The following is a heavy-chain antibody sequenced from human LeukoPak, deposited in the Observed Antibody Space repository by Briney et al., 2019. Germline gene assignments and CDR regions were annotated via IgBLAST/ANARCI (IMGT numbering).Heavy chain of an antibody. Sequence: PSETLSLTCFVSGDSISSYSWSWIRQPPGKGLEWIGYIHYSGSTTYNPSLKSRVTISVDPSKHQFSLSLSSVTAVTAAVFYCARGEVSGSSWAFDYWGQGTLVTVSS. V-gene: IGHV4-59*01. CDR3: ARGEVSGSSWAFDY. CDR2: IHYSGST. CDR1: GDSISSYS. J-gene: IGHJ4*02. D-gene: IGHD1-26*01.